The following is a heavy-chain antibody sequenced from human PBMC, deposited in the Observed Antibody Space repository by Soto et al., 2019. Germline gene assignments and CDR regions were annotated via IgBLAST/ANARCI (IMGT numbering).Heavy chain of an antibody. V-gene: IGHV3-23*05. CDR2: ISNSGSST. CDR1: GFPFRNFA. CDR3: ARADLLWDSFDL. D-gene: IGHD2-2*01. J-gene: IGHJ4*02. Sequence: AGSLRLSCAASGFPFRNFAMAWVRQAPGKGLEWVSIISNSGSSTYHGDSVKGRFTTSRDNSKGTLSLHMRGVRIDDTAVYFCARADLLWDSFDLWGQGTLVTVSS.